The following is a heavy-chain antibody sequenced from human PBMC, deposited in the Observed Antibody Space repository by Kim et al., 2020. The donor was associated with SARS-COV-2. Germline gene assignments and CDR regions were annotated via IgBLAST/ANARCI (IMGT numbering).Heavy chain of an antibody. J-gene: IGHJ6*02. CDR3: ARDHYGMDV. V-gene: IGHV1-46*01. Sequence: GSTSCAQKLQGRGTMTRETSTSTVYMELSSLRSEDTAVYYCARDHYGMDVWGQGTTVTVSS. CDR2: GST.